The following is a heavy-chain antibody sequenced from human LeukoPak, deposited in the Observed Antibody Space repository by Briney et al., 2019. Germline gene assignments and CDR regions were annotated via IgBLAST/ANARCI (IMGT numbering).Heavy chain of an antibody. CDR2: IRSKANSYAT. CDR3: TIRGGDYYYYYMDV. V-gene: IGHV3-73*01. CDR1: GFTFSGSA. J-gene: IGHJ6*03. Sequence: GESRKLSCAASGFTFSGSAMHWVRQASGKGLEWVGRIRSKANSYATAYAASVKGRFTISRDDSKNTAYLQMNSLKTEDTAVYYCTIRGGDYYYYYMDVWGKGTTVTVSS. D-gene: IGHD2-21*01.